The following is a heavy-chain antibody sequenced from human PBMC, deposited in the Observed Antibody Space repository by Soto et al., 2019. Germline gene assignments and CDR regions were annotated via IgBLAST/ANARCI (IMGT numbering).Heavy chain of an antibody. CDR2: ISGSGDST. J-gene: IGHJ4*02. Sequence: EVQLLESGGDLVQPGGSLRLSCAASGFSFSNYAMTWVRQSPGKGLEWVSAISGSGDSTYYADSVKGRFTISRDNSKNTLYLQVNSLXXEDXXXXXXXXGVNYWGQGTLVTVSS. CDR1: GFSFSNYA. V-gene: IGHV3-23*01. CDR3: XXGVNY. D-gene: IGHD3-10*01.